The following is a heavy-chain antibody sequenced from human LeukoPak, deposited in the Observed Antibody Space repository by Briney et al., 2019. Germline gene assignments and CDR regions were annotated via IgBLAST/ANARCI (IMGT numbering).Heavy chain of an antibody. CDR3: ARDSGSYYYYGMDV. CDR1: GFTFTSYG. Sequence: GRSLRLSCAASGFTFTSYGMHWVRQALGKGLEWASIIWYDGSNKYYTDSVKGRFTISRDNSKNTLYLQMNSLRAEDTAVYYCARDSGSYYYYGMDVWGEGTTVTVSS. CDR2: IWYDGSNK. J-gene: IGHJ6*04. V-gene: IGHV3-33*01. D-gene: IGHD3-10*01.